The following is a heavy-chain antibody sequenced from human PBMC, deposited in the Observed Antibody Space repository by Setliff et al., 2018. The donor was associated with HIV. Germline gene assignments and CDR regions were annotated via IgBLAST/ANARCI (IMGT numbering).Heavy chain of an antibody. CDR3: ARGNVGYSSGWGYMDV. J-gene: IGHJ6*03. V-gene: IGHV4-31*03. CDR2: IFSSGIT. Sequence: KPSETLSLTCSVSGDSISSGAYYWSWIRQHPVKGLEWIGYIFSSGITYYSPSHHSRVTISLDTSKNQFSLNLTSITAADTTVYYCARGNVGYSSGWGYMDVWGKGTTVTVSS. CDR1: GDSISSGAYY. D-gene: IGHD6-19*01.